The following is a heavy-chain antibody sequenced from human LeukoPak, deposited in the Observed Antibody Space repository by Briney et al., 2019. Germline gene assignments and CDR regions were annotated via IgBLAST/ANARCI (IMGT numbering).Heavy chain of an antibody. Sequence: GGSLRLSCAASGFTFSNYAMNWVRQAPGKGLEWVSTISGSGGVTYYADSVKGRFTISRDNSKNTLYLQMNSLRAEDTAVYYCARGQFEYSSSANFDYWGQGTLVTVSS. CDR3: ARGQFEYSSSANFDY. V-gene: IGHV3-23*01. J-gene: IGHJ4*02. D-gene: IGHD6-6*01. CDR1: GFTFSNYA. CDR2: ISGSGGVT.